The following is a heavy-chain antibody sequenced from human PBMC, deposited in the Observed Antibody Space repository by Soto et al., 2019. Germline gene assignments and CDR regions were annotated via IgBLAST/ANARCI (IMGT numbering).Heavy chain of an antibody. CDR1: GFTFSSYA. J-gene: IGHJ4*02. Sequence: GGSLRLSCAASGFTFSSYAMSWVRQAPGKGLEWVSAISGSGGSTYYADSVKGRFTISRDNSKNTLYLQMNSLRAEDTAVYYCAKDVAMIVVVIPTPFDYWGQGTLVTVSS. D-gene: IGHD3-22*01. V-gene: IGHV3-23*01. CDR2: ISGSGGST. CDR3: AKDVAMIVVVIPTPFDY.